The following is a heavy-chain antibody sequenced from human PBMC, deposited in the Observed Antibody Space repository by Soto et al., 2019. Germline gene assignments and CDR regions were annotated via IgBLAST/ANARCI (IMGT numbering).Heavy chain of an antibody. Sequence: GGSLRLSCTASGFTFGDYAMSWFRQAPGKGLEWVGFIRSKAYGGTTEYAASVKGRFTISRDDSKSIAYLQMNSLKTEDTAVYYCTRPTKGYSYGYGDYWGQGTLVTVSS. CDR1: GFTFGDYA. J-gene: IGHJ4*02. CDR2: IRSKAYGGTT. V-gene: IGHV3-49*03. D-gene: IGHD5-18*01. CDR3: TRPTKGYSYGYGDY.